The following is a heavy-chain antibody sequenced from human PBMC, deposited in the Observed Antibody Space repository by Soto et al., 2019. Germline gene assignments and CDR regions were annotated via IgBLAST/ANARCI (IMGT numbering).Heavy chain of an antibody. Sequence: PGGSLRLSCITSGSNFNIYSMNWVRQAPGKGLEWVSYMTSDSKTIHYADSIKGRFTISRENAKNSVFLQMNSLRAEDTAVYYCTRGVSYGFDFWGQGTMVTVSS. D-gene: IGHD3-10*01. V-gene: IGHV3-48*01. CDR1: GSNFNIYS. CDR2: MTSDSKTI. J-gene: IGHJ3*01. CDR3: TRGVSYGFDF.